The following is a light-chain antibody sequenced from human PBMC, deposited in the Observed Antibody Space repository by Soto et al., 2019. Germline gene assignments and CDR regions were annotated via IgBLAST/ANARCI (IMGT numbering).Light chain of an antibody. J-gene: IGLJ1*01. CDR3: SSYTSSSTVV. CDR1: SSDVGGYNY. V-gene: IGLV2-14*01. CDR2: EVS. Sequence: QSVLTQPPSVSGSPGQSITISCTGTSSDVGGYNYVSWYQQHPGKAPRLMIFEVSNRPSGVSNRFSGSKSGNSASLTISGLQAEDEADYYCSSYTSSSTVVFGTGTKVTVL.